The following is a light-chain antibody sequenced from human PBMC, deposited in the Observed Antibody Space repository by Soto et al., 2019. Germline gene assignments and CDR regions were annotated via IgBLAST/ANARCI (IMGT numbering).Light chain of an antibody. J-gene: IGKJ4*01. CDR1: QGISTD. V-gene: IGKV1-9*01. CDR2: AAS. CDR3: QQANTYPLT. Sequence: DIQVTQSPSFLSASVGDRVYITCRASQGISTDLAWYQQKPGKAPKLLIYAASTLQSGVPSRFSGSGSGTAFTLTISSLQPEDFATYYCQQANTYPLTFGGGTKVEVK.